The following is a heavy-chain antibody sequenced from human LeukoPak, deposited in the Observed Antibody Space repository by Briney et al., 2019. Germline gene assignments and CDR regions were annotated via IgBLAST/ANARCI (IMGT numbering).Heavy chain of an antibody. J-gene: IGHJ6*02. Sequence: ASVKVSCKASGYTFTSYGISWVRQAPGQGLEWMGWISAYNGNTNYAQKLQGRVTMTRDTSTSTAHMELSSLRSEDTAVYYCARFPNTAMVMGLEYYYYGMDVWGQGTTVTVSS. D-gene: IGHD5-18*01. CDR1: GYTFTSYG. CDR3: ARFPNTAMVMGLEYYYYGMDV. V-gene: IGHV1-18*01. CDR2: ISAYNGNT.